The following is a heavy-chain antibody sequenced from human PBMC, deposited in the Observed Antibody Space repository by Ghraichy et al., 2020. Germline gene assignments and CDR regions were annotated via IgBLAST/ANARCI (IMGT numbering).Heavy chain of an antibody. CDR1: GGSISSYY. CDR2: IYYSGST. Sequence: SETLSLTCTVSGGSISSYYWSWIRQPPGKGLEWIGYIYYSGSTNYNPSLKSRVTISVDTSKNQFSLKLSSVTAADTAVYYCARAPTMVRGSAVDYWGQGTLVTVSS. J-gene: IGHJ4*02. V-gene: IGHV4-59*01. D-gene: IGHD3-10*01. CDR3: ARAPTMVRGSAVDY.